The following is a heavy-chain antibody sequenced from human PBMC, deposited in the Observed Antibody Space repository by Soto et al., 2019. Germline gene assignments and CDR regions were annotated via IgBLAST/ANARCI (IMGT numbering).Heavy chain of an antibody. V-gene: IGHV3-23*01. CDR2: ISDGGGRT. CDR3: VKALGRPHYFDY. D-gene: IGHD1-26*01. J-gene: IGHJ4*02. CDR1: GFTFRNYV. Sequence: GGSLRLSCAASGFTFRNYVMSWVRQAPGKGLEWVSGISDGGGRTYYADSVKGRFTISRDNSKNTLYLQMNSLRAEDTAIYYCVKALGRPHYFDYWGQGTLVTVSS.